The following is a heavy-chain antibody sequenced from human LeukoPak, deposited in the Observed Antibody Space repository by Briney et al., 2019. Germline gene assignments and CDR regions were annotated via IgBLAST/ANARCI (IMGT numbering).Heavy chain of an antibody. CDR1: GFTFSSSW. D-gene: IGHD5-24*01. CDR3: ARGFERDGYNWFDY. J-gene: IGHJ4*02. CDR2: IWYDGSNK. V-gene: IGHV3-33*01. Sequence: GGSLRLSCVASGFTFSSSWMDWVRQAPGKGLEWVAVIWYDGSNKYYADSVKGRFTISRDNSKNTLYLQMNSLRAEDTAVYYCARGFERDGYNWFDYWGQGTLVTVSS.